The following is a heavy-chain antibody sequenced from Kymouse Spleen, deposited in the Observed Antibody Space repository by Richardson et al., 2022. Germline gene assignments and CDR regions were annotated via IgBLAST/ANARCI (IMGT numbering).Heavy chain of an antibody. CDR3: ARSYYGSGSYRDY. CDR2: INHSGST. CDR1: GGSFSGYY. D-gene: IGHD3-10*01. Sequence: QVQLQQWGAGLLKPSETLSLTCAVYGGSFSGYYWSWIRQPPGKGLEWIGEINHSGSTNYNPSLKSRVTISVDTSKNQFSLKLSSVTAADTAVYYCARSYYGSGSYRDYWGQGTLVTVSS. J-gene: IGHJ4*02. V-gene: IGHV4-34*01.